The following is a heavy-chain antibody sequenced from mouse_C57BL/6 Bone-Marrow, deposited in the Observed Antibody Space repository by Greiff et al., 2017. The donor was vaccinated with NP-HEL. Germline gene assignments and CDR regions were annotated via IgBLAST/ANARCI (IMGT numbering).Heavy chain of an antibody. V-gene: IGHV1-59*01. D-gene: IGHD1-1*01. Sequence: QVQLQQPGAELVRPGTSVKLSCKASGYTFTSYWMHWVKQRPGQGLEWIGVIDPSDSYTNYNQKFKGKATLTVDTSSSTAYMQLSSLTSEDSAVYYCARWYYGGGFDYWGQGTTLTVSS. CDR3: ARWYYGGGFDY. CDR1: GYTFTSYW. J-gene: IGHJ2*01. CDR2: IDPSDSYT.